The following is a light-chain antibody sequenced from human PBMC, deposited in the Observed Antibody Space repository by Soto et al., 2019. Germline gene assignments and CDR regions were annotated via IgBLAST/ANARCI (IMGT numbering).Light chain of an antibody. CDR1: YSDIGGYKY. CDR3: SSYTSTTPVV. Sequence: QSALTQPASVSGSPGQSVTISCTGTYSDIGGYKYVSWYQQHPGKRPKLMIYEVSNRPSGVSIRFSGSKSGNTASLTISGLQTEDEADYFCSSYTSTTPVVFGGGTKVTVL. V-gene: IGLV2-14*01. J-gene: IGLJ2*01. CDR2: EVS.